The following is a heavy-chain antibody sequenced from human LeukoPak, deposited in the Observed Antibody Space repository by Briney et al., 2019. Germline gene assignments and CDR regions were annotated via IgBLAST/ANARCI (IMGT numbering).Heavy chain of an antibody. Sequence: GGSLRLSCAASGFTFSSYAMSWVRQAPGKGLEWVGNIKEDGSVKYYVDSVKGRFTISRDNAKNSLYLLMNSLRAEDTAVYYCASQSFGRFDPWGQGTRVTVSS. CDR3: ASQSFGRFDP. D-gene: IGHD3-16*01. V-gene: IGHV3-7*02. J-gene: IGHJ5*02. CDR1: GFTFSSYA. CDR2: IKEDGSVK.